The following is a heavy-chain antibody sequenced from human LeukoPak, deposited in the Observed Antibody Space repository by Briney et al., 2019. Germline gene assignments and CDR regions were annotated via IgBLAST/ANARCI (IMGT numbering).Heavy chain of an antibody. CDR2: IYSGGST. V-gene: IGHV3-53*01. J-gene: IGHJ6*03. D-gene: IGHD3-3*01. CDR3: ARASIDALYYDFWSGYYHRGYYYYYMDV. Sequence: GGSLRPSCAASGFTVSSNYMSWVRQAPGKGLEWVSVIYSGGSTYYADSVKGRFTISRHNSKNTRYLQMNRLRAEDTAVYYCARASIDALYYDFWSGYYHRGYYYYYMDVWGKGTTVTVSS. CDR1: GFTVSSNY.